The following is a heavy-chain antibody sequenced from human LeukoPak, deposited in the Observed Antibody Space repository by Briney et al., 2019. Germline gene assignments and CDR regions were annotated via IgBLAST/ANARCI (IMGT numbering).Heavy chain of an antibody. CDR3: ARDDSGSYSTYYYYSMDV. CDR2: IKQDGSEK. Sequence: GGSLRLSCTTSGFNFRAYWMGWVRQAPGKGLEWVASIKQDGSEKYYVDSVKGRFTISRDNAKNSLYLQMNSLRAEDTAVYYCARDDSGSYSTYYYYSMDVWGKGTTVTVSS. CDR1: GFNFRAYW. D-gene: IGHD1-26*01. V-gene: IGHV3-7*01. J-gene: IGHJ6*03.